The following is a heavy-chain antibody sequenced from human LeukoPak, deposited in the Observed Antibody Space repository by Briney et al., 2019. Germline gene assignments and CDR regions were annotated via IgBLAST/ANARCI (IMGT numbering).Heavy chain of an antibody. Sequence: ASVKVSCKAPAYTFTGYYMHWVRQAPGQGLEWMGWINPNSGGTNYAQKFQGRVTMTRDTSISTAYMELSRLRSDDTAVYYCARDHKYSSGWYDDYWGQGTLVTVSS. CDR1: AYTFTGYY. D-gene: IGHD6-19*01. CDR2: INPNSGGT. V-gene: IGHV1-2*02. J-gene: IGHJ4*02. CDR3: ARDHKYSSGWYDDY.